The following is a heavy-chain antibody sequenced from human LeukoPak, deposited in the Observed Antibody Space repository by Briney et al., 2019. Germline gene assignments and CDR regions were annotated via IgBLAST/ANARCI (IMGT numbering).Heavy chain of an antibody. CDR2: IRGDGRST. J-gene: IGHJ4*02. CDR1: GLTFSSHW. D-gene: IGHD6-19*01. Sequence: GGSLRLSCAGSGLTFSSHWMHWVRQVPGKGLVWVARIRGDGRSTTYADSVKGRFTISRDNARNTLNLQMTSLRVDDTAVYYYYSGGFFYWGQGSLVTVSS. V-gene: IGHV3-74*01. CDR3: YSGGFFY.